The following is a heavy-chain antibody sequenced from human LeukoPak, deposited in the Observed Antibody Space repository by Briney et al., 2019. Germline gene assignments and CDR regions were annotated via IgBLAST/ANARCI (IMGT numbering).Heavy chain of an antibody. J-gene: IGHJ5*02. CDR3: ARHRERKDLQFDP. Sequence: SETLSLTCTVSGGSISSKSHYWGWIRQPPGKGLEWIGSIYYSGSTYYNPSLKSRVTMSVDTSKNQFSLRLSSVTAADTAVYYCARHRERKDLQFDPWGQGTLVTVSS. CDR2: IYYSGST. D-gene: IGHD2-15*01. CDR1: GGSISSKSHY. V-gene: IGHV4-39*01.